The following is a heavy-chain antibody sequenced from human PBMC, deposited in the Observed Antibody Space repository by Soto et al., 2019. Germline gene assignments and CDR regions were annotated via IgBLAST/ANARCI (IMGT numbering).Heavy chain of an antibody. CDR1: GGSFSGYY. Sequence: QVQLQQWGAGLLKPSETLSLTCAVYGGSFSGYYWSWIRQPPGKGLEWIGEINHSGSTNYNPSLKSRVTISGDTSKNQFSLKLSSVTAADTAVYYCARGQSSLLLDCWGQGVLVTVSS. J-gene: IGHJ4*02. D-gene: IGHD2-8*02. CDR3: ARGQSSLLLDC. CDR2: INHSGST. V-gene: IGHV4-34*01.